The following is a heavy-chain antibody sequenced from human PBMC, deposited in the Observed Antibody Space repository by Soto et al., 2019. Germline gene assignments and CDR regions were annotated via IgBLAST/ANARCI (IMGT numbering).Heavy chain of an antibody. J-gene: IGHJ6*02. CDR1: GDSISRYY. CDR2: IYYSGET. CDR3: ARDQGGEFLKGSGMDV. V-gene: IGHV4-59*01. Sequence: QVQLQESGPGLVKPSETLSLTCTVSGDSISRYYWSWIRLSPGKGLEWIGYIYYSGETNYNPSVKSRVTISVDRTKSQCSLKLCSVTAADTAVYYCARDQGGEFLKGSGMDVWGQGTTVTVSS. D-gene: IGHD3-10*01.